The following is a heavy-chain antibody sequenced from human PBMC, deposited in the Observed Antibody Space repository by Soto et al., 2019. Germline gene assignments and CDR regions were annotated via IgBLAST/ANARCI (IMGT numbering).Heavy chain of an antibody. J-gene: IGHJ4*02. CDR1: GFTFSSYS. Sequence: GGSLRLSCAASGFTFSSYSMDWVRQAPGKGLEWVSYISSSSSTIYYADSVKGRFTISRDNAKNSLYLQMNSLRAEDTAVYYCARDLTWYYDSSGYGFDYWGQGTLVTVSS. V-gene: IGHV3-48*01. D-gene: IGHD3-22*01. CDR3: ARDLTWYYDSSGYGFDY. CDR2: ISSSSSTI.